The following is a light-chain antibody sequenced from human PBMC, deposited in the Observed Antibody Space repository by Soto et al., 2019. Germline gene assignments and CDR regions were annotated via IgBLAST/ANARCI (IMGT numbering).Light chain of an antibody. CDR3: QQYDGSPRT. V-gene: IGKV3-20*01. CDR2: GAS. J-gene: IGKJ1*01. CDR1: QRVGSRF. Sequence: EIVLSQSPGTLSLSPGETATLSCRASQRVGSRFLAWYQQKPGQAPRLLIYGASSRATGIPDRFSGSGSGTEFTHSISRLEPEDFAMYYCQQYDGSPRTFGQGTKVDVK.